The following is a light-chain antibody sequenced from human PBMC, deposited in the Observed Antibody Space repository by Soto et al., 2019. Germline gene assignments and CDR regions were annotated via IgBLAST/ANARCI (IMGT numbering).Light chain of an antibody. CDR2: EVS. V-gene: IGLV2-8*01. J-gene: IGLJ2*01. Sequence: QCALTQPPSASGSPGQSVTISCTGTSSDVGDYKFVSWYQQHPGKAPKLLIYEVSRRPSGVPDRFSGSKSGNTASLTVSGLQAEDEADYYCSSYAGNNNVVFGGGTKLTVL. CDR3: SSYAGNNNVV. CDR1: SSDVGDYKF.